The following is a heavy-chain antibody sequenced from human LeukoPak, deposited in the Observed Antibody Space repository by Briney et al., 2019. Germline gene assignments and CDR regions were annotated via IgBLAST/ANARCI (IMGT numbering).Heavy chain of an antibody. CDR1: GFTVSSNY. CDR3: AKDQGTVFGYFTY. CDR2: ISGSGGST. Sequence: PGGSLRLSCAASGFTVSSNYMSWVRQAPGKGLEWVSSISGSGGSTYYADSVKGRLACSRDTSKNTLYLQMNSLRAEDTAVYYCAKDQGTVFGYFTYWGQGTLVTVSS. J-gene: IGHJ4*02. V-gene: IGHV3-23*01. D-gene: IGHD3-3*01.